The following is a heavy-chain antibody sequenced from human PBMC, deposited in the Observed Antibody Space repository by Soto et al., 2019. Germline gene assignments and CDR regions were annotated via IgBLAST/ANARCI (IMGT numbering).Heavy chain of an antibody. J-gene: IGHJ6*02. Sequence: ASVKVSCKASGYTFTSFGINWVRQAPGQGLEWMGWISAYNGDTNYAQKLQGRVTMTTDTSTTTAYMELRSLRSDDTAVYYCARHVDHYYYDMEVWGQGTTVTVS. CDR3: ARHVDHYYYDMEV. V-gene: IGHV1-18*01. CDR1: GYTFTSFG. CDR2: ISAYNGDT.